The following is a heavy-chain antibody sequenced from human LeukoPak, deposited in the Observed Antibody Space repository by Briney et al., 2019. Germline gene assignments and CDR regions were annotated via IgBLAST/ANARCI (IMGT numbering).Heavy chain of an antibody. CDR2: VFSGGNT. CDR1: GGSIRCYY. V-gene: IGHV4-4*07. J-gene: IGHJ5*01. D-gene: IGHD2-8*02. CDR3: ARERDCAGGGYQGPFDF. Sequence: SETLSLTCTVSGGSIRCYYWSWIRQPAGKGLEWIGRVFSGGNTNYNPSLKSRVTMSVDTSKNQFSLRLNAVTAADTAVYYCARERDCAGGGYQGPFDFWGQGSLVTVSS.